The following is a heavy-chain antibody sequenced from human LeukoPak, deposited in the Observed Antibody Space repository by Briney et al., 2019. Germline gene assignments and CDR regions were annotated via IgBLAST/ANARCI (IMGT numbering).Heavy chain of an antibody. Sequence: ASVKVSCKASGGTFSSYTMSWVRQAPGQGLEWMGRIIPILGIANYAQKFQGRVTITADKSTSTAYMELSSLRSEDTAVYYCARDGVVPAAIDYYYYYMDVWGKGTTVTVSS. CDR1: GGTFSSYT. CDR2: IIPILGIA. V-gene: IGHV1-69*04. CDR3: ARDGVVPAAIDYYYYYMDV. J-gene: IGHJ6*03. D-gene: IGHD2-2*01.